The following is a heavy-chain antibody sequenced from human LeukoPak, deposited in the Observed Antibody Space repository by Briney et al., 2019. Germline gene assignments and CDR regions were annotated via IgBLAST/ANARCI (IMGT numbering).Heavy chain of an antibody. CDR2: INPNTGGT. CDR3: AKVPPSITAAGNWLGP. D-gene: IGHD6-13*01. CDR1: GYTFTGYY. J-gene: IGHJ5*02. V-gene: IGHV1-2*06. Sequence: ASVKVSCKASGYTFTGYYIHWVRQAPGQGLEWMGRINPNTGGTDYAQKFQGRVTMTRDTSITTAYMELSRLTSDDTPIYYCAKVPPSITAAGNWLGPWGPGALVTVSS.